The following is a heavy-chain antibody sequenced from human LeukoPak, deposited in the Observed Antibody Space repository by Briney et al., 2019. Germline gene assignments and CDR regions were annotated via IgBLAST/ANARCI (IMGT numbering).Heavy chain of an antibody. V-gene: IGHV4-4*07. CDR1: GGSISSYY. Sequence: PSETLSLTXTVSGGSISSYYWSWIRQPAGKGLEWIGRIYTSGSTNYNPSLKSRVTMSVATSKNQFSLKLSSVTAADTAVYYCARTIGLMVYAGMLDWFDPWGQGTLVTVSS. CDR3: ARTIGLMVYAGMLDWFDP. D-gene: IGHD2-8*01. CDR2: IYTSGST. J-gene: IGHJ5*02.